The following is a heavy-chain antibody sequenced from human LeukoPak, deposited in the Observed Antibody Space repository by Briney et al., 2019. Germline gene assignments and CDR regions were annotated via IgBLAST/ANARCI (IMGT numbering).Heavy chain of an antibody. Sequence: PGGSLRLSCAASGFTFSSYSMNWVRQAPGKGLEWVSYISSSSSTIYYADSVKGRFTISRDNAKNSLYLQMNSLRAEDTAVYYCAREGYGDYGLGLDYWGQGTLVTVSS. V-gene: IGHV3-48*04. CDR3: AREGYGDYGLGLDY. J-gene: IGHJ4*02. CDR2: ISSSSSTI. CDR1: GFTFSSYS. D-gene: IGHD4-17*01.